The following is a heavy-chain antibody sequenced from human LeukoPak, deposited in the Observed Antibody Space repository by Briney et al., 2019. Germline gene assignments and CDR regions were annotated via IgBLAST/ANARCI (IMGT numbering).Heavy chain of an antibody. CDR3: ARAPKGLYCSGSSCVNWFDP. Sequence: GASVKVSCKASGYTFTGYYMHWVRQAPGQGLEWMGWINPNSGGTNYAQKFQGRVTMTRDTSISTAYMELSRLRSDDTAVYYCARAPKGLYCSGSSCVNWFDPWGQGTLVTVSS. J-gene: IGHJ5*02. CDR1: GYTFTGYY. CDR2: INPNSGGT. D-gene: IGHD2-15*01. V-gene: IGHV1-2*02.